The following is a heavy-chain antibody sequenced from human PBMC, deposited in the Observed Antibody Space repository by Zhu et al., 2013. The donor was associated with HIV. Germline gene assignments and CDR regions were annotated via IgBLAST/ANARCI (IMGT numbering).Heavy chain of an antibody. J-gene: IGHJ4*02. D-gene: IGHD3-22*01. V-gene: IGHV4-39*07. CDR1: GASISSSNYY. CDR3: ARTYYYDSSSDY. CDR2: LYYSGST. Sequence: QVQLQESGPGLVKPSETLSLTCSVSGASISSSNYYWGWIRQPPGKGLEWIGSLYYSGSTYYNPSLASRVTISVDTSKNQFSLKLSSVTAADTAVYYCARTYYYDSSSDYWGQGTLITVSS.